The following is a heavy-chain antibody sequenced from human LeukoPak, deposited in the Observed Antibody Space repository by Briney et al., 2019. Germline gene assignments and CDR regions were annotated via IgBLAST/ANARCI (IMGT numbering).Heavy chain of an antibody. J-gene: IGHJ4*02. Sequence: GGSLRLSCAASGFTFSSYAMHWVRQAPGKGLEWVAVISYDGSNKYYADSVKGRFAISRDNSKNTLYLQMNSLRAEDTAVYYCARDLGVDTAMVLDYWGQGTLVTVSS. D-gene: IGHD5-18*01. CDR2: ISYDGSNK. V-gene: IGHV3-30*09. CDR1: GFTFSSYA. CDR3: ARDLGVDTAMVLDY.